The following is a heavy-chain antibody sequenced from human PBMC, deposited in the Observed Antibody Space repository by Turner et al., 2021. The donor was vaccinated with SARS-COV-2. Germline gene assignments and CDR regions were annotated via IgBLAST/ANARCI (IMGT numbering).Heavy chain of an antibody. J-gene: IGHJ6*02. Sequence: QLQLQESGPGLMKSSENLSLTCTVSGGSVRSSSYYWGWIRQPPGKGLEWIGNAYYKGNTYYNPSLKSRVTISVDTSKNQFSLNLNSVTAADTAMYYCASHRVGATIYYDYGMDVWGQGATVTVSS. V-gene: IGHV4-39*01. CDR2: AYYKGNT. CDR3: ASHRVGATIYYDYGMDV. D-gene: IGHD1-26*01. CDR1: GGSVRSSSYY.